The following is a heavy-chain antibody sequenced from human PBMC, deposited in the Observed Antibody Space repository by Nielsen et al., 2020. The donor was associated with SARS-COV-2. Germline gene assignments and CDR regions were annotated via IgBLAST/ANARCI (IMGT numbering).Heavy chain of an antibody. Sequence: GGSLRLSCAASGFTFSGSVMHWVRQASGKGLEWVGCIRSKANSYATAYAASVKGRFTISRDDSKNTAYLQMNSLKTEDTAVYYCTRLGMYSGSYFDYWGQGTLVTVSS. CDR2: IRSKANSYAT. D-gene: IGHD1-26*01. V-gene: IGHV3-73*01. J-gene: IGHJ4*02. CDR3: TRLGMYSGSYFDY. CDR1: GFTFSGSV.